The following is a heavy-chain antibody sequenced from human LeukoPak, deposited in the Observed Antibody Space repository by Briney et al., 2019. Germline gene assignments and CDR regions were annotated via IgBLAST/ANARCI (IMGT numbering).Heavy chain of an antibody. CDR1: GFTFDDYA. J-gene: IGHJ4*02. CDR3: TRDLRGSSGFYYGFADS. Sequence: RSLRLSCTTSGFTFDDYAMSWFRQAPGKGLEWVAFIRSKPYGGTTEYAASVKGRFTISRDNSKSIAYLQMNSLKTEDTAVYFCTRDLRGSSGFYYGFADSWGQGTLVTVSS. D-gene: IGHD3-22*01. CDR2: IRSKPYGGTT. V-gene: IGHV3-49*03.